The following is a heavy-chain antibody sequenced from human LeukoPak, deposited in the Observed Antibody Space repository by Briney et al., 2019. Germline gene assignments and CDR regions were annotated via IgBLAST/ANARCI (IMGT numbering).Heavy chain of an antibody. CDR2: ISYDGSNK. D-gene: IGHD5-24*01. V-gene: IGHV3-30*04. CDR1: GFTFSSYA. J-gene: IGHJ5*02. CDR3: GMATMGERSWFDP. Sequence: GGSLRLSCAASGFTFSSYAMHWVRQAPGKGLEWVAVISYDGSNKYYADSVKGRFTISRDNSKNTLYLQMNSLRAEDTAVYYCGMATMGERSWFDPWGQGTLVTVSS.